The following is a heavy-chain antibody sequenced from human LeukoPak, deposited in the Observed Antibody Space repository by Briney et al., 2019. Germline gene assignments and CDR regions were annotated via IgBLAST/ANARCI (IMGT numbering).Heavy chain of an antibody. J-gene: IGHJ6*02. V-gene: IGHV3-30-3*01. D-gene: IGHD5-12*01. Sequence: GGSLRLSCAASGFTFSSYAMHWVRQAPGKGLEWVAVISYDGSNKYYADSVKGRFTISRDNSKNTLYLQMNSLRAEDTAVYYCARDPLYSGPYYYYGMDVWGQGTTVTVSS. CDR2: ISYDGSNK. CDR3: ARDPLYSGPYYYYGMDV. CDR1: GFTFSSYA.